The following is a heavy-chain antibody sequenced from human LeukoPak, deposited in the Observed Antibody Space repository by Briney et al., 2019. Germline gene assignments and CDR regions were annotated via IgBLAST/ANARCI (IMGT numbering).Heavy chain of an antibody. Sequence: ASVKVSCKTSGYTFSNYGISWVRQAPGQGLEWMGWISGHNGNSNYAQNLQGRVIMTTDTSTSTAYMEMRDLRSDDTAVYYSARDRAFRAIMHPRWLDSWGQGTLVIVSS. CDR1: GYTFSNYG. CDR3: ARDRAFRAIMHPRWLDS. CDR2: ISGHNGNS. J-gene: IGHJ5*01. D-gene: IGHD2-8*01. V-gene: IGHV1-18*01.